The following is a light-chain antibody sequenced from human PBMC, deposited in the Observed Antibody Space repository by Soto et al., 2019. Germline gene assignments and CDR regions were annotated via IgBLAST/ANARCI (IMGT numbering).Light chain of an antibody. CDR2: GAS. CDR3: QQYGSALWT. J-gene: IGKJ1*01. Sequence: EIVLTQSPGTLSLSPGERATLSCRASQSVSSSYLAWYQQKPGQAPRLLIYGASSRATGIPDRFSGSGSGCGTDFTLTISRLEPVDFAVYYCQQYGSALWTFGHGTKVEIK. V-gene: IGKV3-20*01. CDR1: QSVSSSY.